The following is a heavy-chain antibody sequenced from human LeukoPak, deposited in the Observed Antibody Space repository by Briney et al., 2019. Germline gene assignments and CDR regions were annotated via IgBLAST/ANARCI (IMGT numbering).Heavy chain of an antibody. V-gene: IGHV4-34*01. CDR1: GKSFSGYY. D-gene: IGHD3-3*01. CDR3: ASLRFLEWFTFDY. CDR2: INHSGST. Sequence: SETLSLTCAVYGKSFSGYYWSWIRQPPGKGLEWIGEINHSGSTNYNPSLKSRVTISVDTSKNQFSLKLSSVTAADTAVYYCASLRFLEWFTFDYWGQGTLVTVSS. J-gene: IGHJ4*02.